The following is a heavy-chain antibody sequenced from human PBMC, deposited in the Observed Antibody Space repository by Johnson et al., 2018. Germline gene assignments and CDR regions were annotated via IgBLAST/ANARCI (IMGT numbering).Heavy chain of an antibody. Sequence: QVQLVQSGGGVVQPGRSLRLSCAASGFIFSSYGMHWVRQAPGKGLGWVAVIWYDGSDKYYVDSVKGRFTISSDNSKTTLYLQMNSLRAGDTAVYYFARDSVGAHNAFDIWGQGTMVTVSS. CDR2: IWYDGSDK. CDR1: GFIFSSYG. D-gene: IGHD3-16*01. CDR3: ARDSVGAHNAFDI. J-gene: IGHJ3*02. V-gene: IGHV3-33*01.